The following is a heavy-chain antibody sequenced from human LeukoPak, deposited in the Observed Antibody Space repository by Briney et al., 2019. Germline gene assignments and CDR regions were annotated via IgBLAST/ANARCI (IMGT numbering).Heavy chain of an antibody. V-gene: IGHV3-74*01. D-gene: IGHD2-2*01. CDR1: GFTFSSYW. Sequence: GGSLRLSCAASGFTFSSYWMHWVRQAPGKGLVWVSRIDFDGSGTPYADCVRGRFTISRDNAKNTLYLQMNSLRAEDTAVYYCVRDGEGSTPFDSWGQGTLVTVSS. CDR3: VRDGEGSTPFDS. J-gene: IGHJ4*02. CDR2: IDFDGSGT.